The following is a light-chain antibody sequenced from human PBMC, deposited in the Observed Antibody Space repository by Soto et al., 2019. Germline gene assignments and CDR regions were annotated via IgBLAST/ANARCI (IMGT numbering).Light chain of an antibody. J-gene: IGLJ1*01. V-gene: IGLV2-8*01. CDR2: EVT. Sequence: QSVLTQPPSASGSPGQSVTVSCAGTSRDVGAYSSVAWYQQHPGKAPKLIIYEVTKRPSGVPDRFSGARSGNTAFLTVSGLQADDEADYYCSAHAGSNNYVFDTGNKVTVL. CDR3: SAHAGSNNYV. CDR1: SRDVGAYSS.